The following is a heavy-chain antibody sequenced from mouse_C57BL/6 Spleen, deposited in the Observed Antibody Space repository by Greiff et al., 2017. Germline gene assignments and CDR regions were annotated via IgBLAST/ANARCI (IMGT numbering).Heavy chain of an antibody. D-gene: IGHD2-3*01. Sequence: VQLVESGAELARPGASVKMSCKASGYTFTSYTMHWVKQRPGQGLEWIGYINPSSGYTKYNQKFKDKATLTADKSSSTAYMQLSSLTSEDSAVYYCASDGYAMDYWGQGTSVTVSS. J-gene: IGHJ4*01. CDR2: INPSSGYT. V-gene: IGHV1-4*01. CDR3: ASDGYAMDY. CDR1: GYTFTSYT.